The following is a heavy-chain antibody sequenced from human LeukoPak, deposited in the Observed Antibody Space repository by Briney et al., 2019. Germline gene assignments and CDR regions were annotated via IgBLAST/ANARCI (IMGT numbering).Heavy chain of an antibody. V-gene: IGHV3-53*01. Sequence: PGGSLRLSCAASGFSVSNNYMSWVHQAPGKGLEWVSIIYSGGNTYYADSVKGRFTISRDNFKNTLYLQMNTLRAEDTAVYYCVRDGEYSYGLNWGRGTLVTVSS. CDR3: VRDGEYSYGLN. D-gene: IGHD5-18*01. J-gene: IGHJ4*02. CDR2: IYSGGNT. CDR1: GFSVSNNY.